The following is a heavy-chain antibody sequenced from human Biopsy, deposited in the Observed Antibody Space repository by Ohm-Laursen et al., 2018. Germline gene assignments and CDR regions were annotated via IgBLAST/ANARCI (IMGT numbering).Heavy chain of an antibody. D-gene: IGHD1-7*01. Sequence: GSLRLSCTASGFTFNIYAMNWVRQAPGKGLEWVSTISGTTTKTYYADSAKGRFTISRDNSKNTVSLQMDSLRAEDTALYYCARDYTWNYVGIGYWGHGTLVTVSS. J-gene: IGHJ4*01. CDR3: ARDYTWNYVGIGY. CDR1: GFTFNIYA. CDR2: ISGTTTKT. V-gene: IGHV3-23*01.